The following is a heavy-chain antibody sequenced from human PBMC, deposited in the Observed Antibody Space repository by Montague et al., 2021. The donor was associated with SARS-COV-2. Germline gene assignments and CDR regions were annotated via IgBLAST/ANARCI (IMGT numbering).Heavy chain of an antibody. J-gene: IGHJ6*02. D-gene: IGHD6-13*01. CDR3: ARHGYTKFWSGMDV. Sequence: SETLSLTCTVSGGSISSSTYHWGWIRQPPGKGLEWIGSIHHSGSTYYNPSLETRVTISVDTSKNQFSLKLSSVTAADTAVFYCARHGYTKFWSGMDVWGQGITVTVSS. V-gene: IGHV4-39*01. CDR1: GGSISSSTYH. CDR2: IHHSGST.